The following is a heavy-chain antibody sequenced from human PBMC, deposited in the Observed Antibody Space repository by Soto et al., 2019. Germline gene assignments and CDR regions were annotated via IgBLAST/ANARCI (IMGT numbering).Heavy chain of an antibody. V-gene: IGHV4-61*01. CDR1: GGSVSSGSYY. J-gene: IGHJ5*02. Sequence: SETLSLTCTVSGGSVSSGSYYWSWIRQPPGKGLEWIGYIYYSGSTNYNPSLKSRVTISVDTSKNQFSLKLSSVTAADTAVYYCARKVVPANWFDPWGQGTLVTVSS. D-gene: IGHD2-2*01. CDR3: ARKVVPANWFDP. CDR2: IYYSGST.